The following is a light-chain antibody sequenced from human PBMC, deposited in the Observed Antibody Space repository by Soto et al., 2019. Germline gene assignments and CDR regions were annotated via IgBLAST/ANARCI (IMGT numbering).Light chain of an antibody. J-gene: IGLJ2*01. CDR1: SSNIGAGYD. V-gene: IGLV1-40*01. Sequence: QSVLTQPPSVSGAPGQRVTISCTGSSSNIGAGYDVHWYQQLPGTAPKLLIYGNSNRPSVVPDRCSCSKSCTSASLAITGLQAEDEADYYCQSYDSSRSGYVVFGGGTQLTVL. CDR2: GNS. CDR3: QSYDSSRSGYVV.